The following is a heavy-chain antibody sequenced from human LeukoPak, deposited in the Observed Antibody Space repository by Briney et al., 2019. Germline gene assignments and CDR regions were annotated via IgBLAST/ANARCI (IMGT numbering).Heavy chain of an antibody. CDR3: ARGEPGITMVRNQP. V-gene: IGHV4-34*01. CDR2: INHSGST. CDR1: GGSFSGYY. D-gene: IGHD3-10*01. J-gene: IGHJ5*02. Sequence: SETLSLTCAVYGGSFSGYYWTWIRQPPGKGLEWIREINHSGSTYYNPSLKSRVTISVDTSKNQFSLKLSSVTAADTAVYYCARGEPGITMVRNQPWGQGTLVTVSS.